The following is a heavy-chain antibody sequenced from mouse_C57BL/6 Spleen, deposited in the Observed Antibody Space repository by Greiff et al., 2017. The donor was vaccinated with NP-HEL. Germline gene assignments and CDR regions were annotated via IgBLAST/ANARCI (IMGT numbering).Heavy chain of an antibody. CDR2: IWSGGST. J-gene: IGHJ3*01. Sequence: VQVVESGPGLVQPSQSLSITCTVSGFSLTSYGVHWVRQSPGKGLEWLGVIWSGGSTDYNAAFMSSLSITKDNSKSQVFLKMNSLQADDTAIYYCAKQIYYGSSAFAYWGQGTLVTVSA. D-gene: IGHD1-1*01. CDR3: AKQIYYGSSAFAY. V-gene: IGHV2-5*01. CDR1: GFSLTSYG.